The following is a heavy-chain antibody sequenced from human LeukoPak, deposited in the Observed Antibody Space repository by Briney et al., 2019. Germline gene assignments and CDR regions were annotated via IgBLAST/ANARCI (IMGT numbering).Heavy chain of an antibody. J-gene: IGHJ6*03. V-gene: IGHV4-38-2*02. CDR1: GYSISSGYY. D-gene: IGHD3-16*01. CDR2: IYHSGST. CDR3: ARETSQKGAHYMDV. Sequence: PSETLSFTCTVSGYSISSGYYWGWIRQPPGKGLEWIGSIYHSGSTYYNPSLKSRVTISVDTSKNQFSLKLSSVTAADTAVYYCARETSQKGAHYMDVWGKGTTVTISS.